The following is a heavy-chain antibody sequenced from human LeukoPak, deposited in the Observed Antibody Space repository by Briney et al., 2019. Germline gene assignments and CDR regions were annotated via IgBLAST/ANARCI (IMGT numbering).Heavy chain of an antibody. CDR3: AKGSTDYDSSNYYLGY. J-gene: IGHJ4*02. V-gene: IGHV3-43*01. CDR1: GFTFDDYT. Sequence: GGSLRLSCAASGFTFDDYTMHWVRQVPGRGLEWVSLIGWDGSSTSYADSMKGRFTISRDNSKNSLYLQMNSLRTEDTALYYCAKGSTDYDSSNYYLGYWGQGTLVTVSS. D-gene: IGHD3-22*01. CDR2: IGWDGSST.